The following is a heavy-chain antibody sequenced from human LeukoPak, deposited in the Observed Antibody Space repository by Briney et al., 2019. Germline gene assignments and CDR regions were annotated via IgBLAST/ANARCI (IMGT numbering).Heavy chain of an antibody. J-gene: IGHJ6*02. D-gene: IGHD4-23*01. CDR3: ARDGAVGGNSVYYYYGMDV. CDR1: GYTFTSYG. CDR2: ISAYNGNT. V-gene: IGHV1-18*01. Sequence: ASVKVSCKASGYTFTSYGISWVRQAPGQGLEWMGWISAYNGNTNYAQKLQGRVTMTTDTSTSTAYMELRSLRSDDTAVYYCARDGAVGGNSVYYYYGMDVWGQGTTVTVSS.